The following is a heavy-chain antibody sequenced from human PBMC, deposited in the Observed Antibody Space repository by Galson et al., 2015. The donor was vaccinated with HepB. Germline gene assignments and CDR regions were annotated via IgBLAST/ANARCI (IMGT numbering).Heavy chain of an antibody. D-gene: IGHD5-24*01. Sequence: SLRLSCAASGFTFSNYAMTWVRRAPGKGLEWVSTIRGSAGGIYYGDSMKGRFTLSRDNSKSTVDLQMNSLRAEDTAVYFCARDWGDAYTNYLDNWGQGTLVTVSS. CDR1: GFTFSNYA. CDR2: IRGSAGGI. J-gene: IGHJ4*02. V-gene: IGHV3-23*01. CDR3: ARDWGDAYTNYLDN.